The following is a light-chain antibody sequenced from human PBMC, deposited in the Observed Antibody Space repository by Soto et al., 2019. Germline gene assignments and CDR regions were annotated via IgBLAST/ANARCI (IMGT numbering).Light chain of an antibody. CDR2: WAS. CDR1: QSVLYNSNNKNY. CDR3: QQYYSTPYT. Sequence: DIVTTQSPDSLAVSLGERATINCKSSQSVLYNSNNKNYLAWYQQKAGQPPKLLIYWASTRESGVPDRFSGSGSGTDFTLTISSLQAEDVAFYYCQQYYSTPYTFGQGTKLEIK. J-gene: IGKJ2*01. V-gene: IGKV4-1*01.